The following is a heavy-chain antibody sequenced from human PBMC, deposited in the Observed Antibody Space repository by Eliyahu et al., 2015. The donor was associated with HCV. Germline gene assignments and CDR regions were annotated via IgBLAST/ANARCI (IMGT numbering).Heavy chain of an antibody. Sequence: QVQLVESGGRRGPAWEVPETLLCQPLDSPSVTMLCTGSARLQARGWGGWQLYHLMEAXXTTYYADSVKGRFTISRDNSKSTLYLQMNSLRAEDTAVYYCARNGGMAVAGLEYFQHLGPGHPGHRLL. CDR1: DSPSVTML. CDR3: ARNGGMAVAGLEYFQH. V-gene: IGHV3-30-3*01. D-gene: IGHD6-19*01. CDR2: YHLMEAXXTT. J-gene: IGHJ1*01.